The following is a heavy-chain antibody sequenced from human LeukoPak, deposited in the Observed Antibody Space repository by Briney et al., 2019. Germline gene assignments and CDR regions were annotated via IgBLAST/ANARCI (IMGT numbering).Heavy chain of an antibody. D-gene: IGHD3-3*01. CDR1: GFTFSSYW. CDR2: IKQDGSGK. J-gene: IGHJ4*02. Sequence: SGGSLRLSCAAFGFTFSSYWMSWVRQAPGKGLEWVAKIKQDGSGKYYVDSVKGRFTISRDNAENSLYLQMNSLRVEDTAVYYCARSDFWSGYHRGYFDYWGQGTLVTVSS. V-gene: IGHV3-7*05. CDR3: ARSDFWSGYHRGYFDY.